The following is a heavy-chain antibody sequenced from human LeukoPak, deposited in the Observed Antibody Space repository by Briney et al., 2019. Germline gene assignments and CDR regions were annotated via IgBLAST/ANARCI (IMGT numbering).Heavy chain of an antibody. V-gene: IGHV4-34*01. J-gene: IGHJ4*02. CDR1: GGSFSGYY. Sequence: PSETLSLTCAVYGGSFSGYYWSWIRQPPGKGLEWIGEINHSGSTNYNPSLKSRVTISVDTSKNQFSLRLSSVTAADTAVYYCARGHYYGSGTAGYWGQGTLVTVSS. CDR3: ARGHYYGSGTAGY. CDR2: INHSGST. D-gene: IGHD3-10*01.